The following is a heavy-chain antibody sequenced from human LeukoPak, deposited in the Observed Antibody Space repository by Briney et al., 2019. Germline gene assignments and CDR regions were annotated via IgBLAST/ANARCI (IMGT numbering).Heavy chain of an antibody. CDR3: ASYGGYSDFDH. V-gene: IGHV3-21*04. CDR2: ISGSSSYI. D-gene: IGHD4-23*01. Sequence: GGSLRLSCAASGFTFSSYFINWVRQAPGKGLEWVSSISGSSSYIYYADSVKGRFTISRHSSKKTLYLQMNSLRVEDTAVYYCASYGGYSDFDHWGQGTLVTVSS. J-gene: IGHJ4*02. CDR1: GFTFSSYF.